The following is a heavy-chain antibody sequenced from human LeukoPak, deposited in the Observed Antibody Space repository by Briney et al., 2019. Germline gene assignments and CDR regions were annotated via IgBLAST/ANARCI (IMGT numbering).Heavy chain of an antibody. CDR1: GFTFSSYA. D-gene: IGHD2-21*02. J-gene: IGHJ4*02. CDR3: AKELIVVVTAHTPMRY. Sequence: PGGSLRLSCAASGFTFSSYAMSWVRQAPGKGLEWVSAISGGGGSTYYADSVKGRFTISRDNSKNTLYLQMNSLRAEDTAVYYCAKELIVVVTAHTPMRYWGQGTLVTVSS. CDR2: ISGGGGST. V-gene: IGHV3-23*01.